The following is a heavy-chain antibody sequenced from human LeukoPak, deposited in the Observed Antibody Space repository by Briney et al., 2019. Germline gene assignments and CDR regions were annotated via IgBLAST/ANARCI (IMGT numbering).Heavy chain of an antibody. CDR3: ARVVYCSSTSCYGENWFDP. V-gene: IGHV3-23*01. CDR1: QFTFSSDA. Sequence: PTGGSLRLSCAASQFTFSSDAMSWVRQAPGKGLEWVSVISSSGGSTVYADSVQGRFTISRDNSKNSLYLKMNSLRAEDTALYHCARVVYCSSTSCYGENWFDPWGQGTLVTVSS. D-gene: IGHD2-2*01. J-gene: IGHJ5*02. CDR2: ISSSGGST.